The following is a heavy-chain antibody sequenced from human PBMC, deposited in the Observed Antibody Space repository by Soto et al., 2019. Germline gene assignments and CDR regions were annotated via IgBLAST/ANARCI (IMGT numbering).Heavy chain of an antibody. V-gene: IGHV4-30-2*01. CDR3: AREQGGGYSGYDFGAFDI. D-gene: IGHD5-12*01. J-gene: IGHJ3*02. Sequence: QLQLQESGSGLVKPSQTLSLTCAVSGGSISSGGYSWSWIRQPPGKGLEWIGYIYHSGSTYYNPSLKSRVTISVDRSKNQFSLKLSCVTAADTAVYYCAREQGGGYSGYDFGAFDIWGQGTMVTVSS. CDR2: IYHSGST. CDR1: GGSISSGGYS.